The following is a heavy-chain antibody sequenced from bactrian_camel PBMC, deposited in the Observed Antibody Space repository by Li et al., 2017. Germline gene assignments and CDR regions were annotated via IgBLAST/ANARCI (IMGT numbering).Heavy chain of an antibody. Sequence: HVQLVESGGGSVEAGESLKLSCQMSGLTTRYCFGWFRQAPGKEREGVAAIAIGGATTYSDSVIGRFTISRDNDKNTLYLQMNSVKAEDTALYYCVTVLVTDPMTMGWAYSHWGQGTQVTVS. D-gene: IGHD5*01. J-gene: IGHJ4*01. CDR2: IAIGGAT. V-gene: IGHV3S55*01. CDR1: GLTTRYC. CDR3: VTVLVTDPMTMGWAYSH.